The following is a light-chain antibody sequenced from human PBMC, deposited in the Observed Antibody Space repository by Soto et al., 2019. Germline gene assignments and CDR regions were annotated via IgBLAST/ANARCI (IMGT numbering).Light chain of an antibody. V-gene: IGLV2-14*01. Sequence: SALTQPASVSGSPGQSIAISCTGTSSDIGSYNYVSWYQQHPGKAPKLIIHEVSNRPSGISDHFSGSKSGNTASLTISGLQADDEADYYCSSHTTYSTRIFGTGTKLTVL. CDR3: SSHTTYSTRI. J-gene: IGLJ1*01. CDR2: EVS. CDR1: SSDIGSYNY.